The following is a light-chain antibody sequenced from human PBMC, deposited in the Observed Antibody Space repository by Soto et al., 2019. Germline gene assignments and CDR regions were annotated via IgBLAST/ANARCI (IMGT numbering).Light chain of an antibody. J-gene: IGKJ1*01. CDR3: QQYNNWWT. CDR2: GAS. CDR1: QSVSNN. Sequence: EIVMTQSPATLSVSPGERATLSCRASQSVSNNLAWYQKKPGQAPMLLIYGASTRATGIPARFSGGGSGTEFTLTISSLQSEDFAVYYCQQYNNWWTFGQGTRVEIK. V-gene: IGKV3-15*01.